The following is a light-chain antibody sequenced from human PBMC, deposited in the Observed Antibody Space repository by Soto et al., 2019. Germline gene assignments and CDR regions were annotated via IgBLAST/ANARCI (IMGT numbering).Light chain of an antibody. J-gene: IGLJ1*01. CDR1: SSDVGGYNY. Sequence: QSALTQPASVSGSPGQSITISCTGTSSDVGGYNYVSWYQQHPGKAPKLMIYDVSNRPSGVSNRFSGSKSGNTASLTISGLQAADEADYYCSSYTSSSTLYVFGTGTQLTVL. CDR2: DVS. V-gene: IGLV2-14*01. CDR3: SSYTSSSTLYV.